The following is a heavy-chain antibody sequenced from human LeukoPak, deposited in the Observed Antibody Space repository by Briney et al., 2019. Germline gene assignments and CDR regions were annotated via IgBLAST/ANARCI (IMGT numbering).Heavy chain of an antibody. CDR1: GYTFTTYD. CDR2: MNPNSGNT. CDR3: ARRNTAMVAGLDY. D-gene: IGHD5-18*01. Sequence: ASVKVSCKASGYTFTTYDINWVRQATGQGLEWMGWMNPNSGNTGYAQKFQGRVTMTRNTSISTAFMELSGLRSEDTAVYFCARRNTAMVAGLDYWGHGSLVTVSS. V-gene: IGHV1-8*01. J-gene: IGHJ4*01.